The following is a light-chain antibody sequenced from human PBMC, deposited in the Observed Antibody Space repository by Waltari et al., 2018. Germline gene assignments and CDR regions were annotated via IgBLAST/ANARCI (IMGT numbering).Light chain of an antibody. CDR2: GAS. J-gene: IGKJ3*01. CDR3: QQANSLVFT. Sequence: DIQMTQSPSSISASVGDSVTMTCLASQGIGSWLAWYQQKPGKAPKLLIYGASTLQSGVPSRFSGSGSGTDFILTISSLQPEDFATYYCQQANSLVFTFGPGTKVDVK. CDR1: QGIGSW. V-gene: IGKV1-12*01.